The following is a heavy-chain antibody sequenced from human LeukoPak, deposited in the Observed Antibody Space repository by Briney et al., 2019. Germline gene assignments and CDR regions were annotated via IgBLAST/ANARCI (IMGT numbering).Heavy chain of an antibody. V-gene: IGHV1-18*04. Sequence: ASVKVSCKASGYTFTSYGISWVRQAPGQGLEWMGWISAYNGNTNYAQKLQGRVTMTTDTSTSTACMELRSLRSDDTAVYYCARDMSSSGWYTSVSNIYYFDYWGQGTLVTVSS. CDR1: GYTFTSYG. J-gene: IGHJ4*02. CDR3: ARDMSSSGWYTSVSNIYYFDY. D-gene: IGHD6-19*01. CDR2: ISAYNGNT.